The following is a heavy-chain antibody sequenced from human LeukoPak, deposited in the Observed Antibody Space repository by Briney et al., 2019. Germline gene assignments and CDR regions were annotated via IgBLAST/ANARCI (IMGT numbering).Heavy chain of an antibody. CDR2: INHSGST. CDR3: ARALPMVRGVRNWFDP. D-gene: IGHD3-10*01. Sequence: NPSETLSLTCAVYGGSFSGYCWSWIRQPPGKGLEWIGEINHSGSTNYNPSLKSRVTISVDTSKNQFSLKLSSVTAADTAVYYCARALPMVRGVRNWFDPWGQGTLVTVSS. CDR1: GGSFSGYC. V-gene: IGHV4-34*01. J-gene: IGHJ5*02.